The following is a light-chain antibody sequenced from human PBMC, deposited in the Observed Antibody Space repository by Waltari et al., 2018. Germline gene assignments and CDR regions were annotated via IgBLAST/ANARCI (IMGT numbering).Light chain of an antibody. V-gene: IGLV2-14*01. CDR2: EVT. CDR3: SSFTTIGTLVV. Sequence: QSALTQPASVSGSPGQSITISCTGTSSDVGGYTHVSWYQQQPGKAPKLLLLEVTNRPSGISNRFSGSKSGNTASLTISGLQAEDEGEYYCSSFTTIGTLVVFGGGTKVTVL. CDR1: SSDVGGYTH. J-gene: IGLJ2*01.